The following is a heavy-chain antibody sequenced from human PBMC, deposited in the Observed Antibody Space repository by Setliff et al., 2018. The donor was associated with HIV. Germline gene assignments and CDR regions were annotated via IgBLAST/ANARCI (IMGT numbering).Heavy chain of an antibody. J-gene: IGHJ4*01. D-gene: IGHD2-8*01. CDR2: INHGGKT. CDR1: NYSITSNYY. CDR3: ARLGDFSYSSRYLYAFDF. V-gene: IGHV4-38-2*02. Sequence: SETLSLTCIVSNYSITSNYYWAWIRQPPGQGLEWIGSINHGGKTYYSPSLKSRVAISVDTSKNQFSLHFQSVTAADTALYSCARLGDFSYSSRYLYAFDFWGHGALVTVSS.